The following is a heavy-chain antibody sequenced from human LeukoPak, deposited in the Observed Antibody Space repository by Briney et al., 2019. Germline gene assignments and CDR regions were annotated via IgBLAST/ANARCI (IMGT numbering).Heavy chain of an antibody. CDR1: GGSITSYY. D-gene: IGHD7-27*01. Sequence: SETLSLTCTVSGGSITSYYWSWIRQPAGKGLEWIGRISTSGSTNYNPSLKSRVTMSVDTSKKQFSLKLSSVTAADTAVYYCARELANWGYFDYWGQGTLVTVSS. V-gene: IGHV4-4*07. CDR3: ARELANWGYFDY. CDR2: ISTSGST. J-gene: IGHJ4*02.